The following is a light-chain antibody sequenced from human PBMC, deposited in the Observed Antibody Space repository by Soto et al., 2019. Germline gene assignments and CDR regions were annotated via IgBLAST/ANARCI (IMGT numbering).Light chain of an antibody. CDR2: AAS. V-gene: IGKV3-11*01. Sequence: DNVLTQSPATLSLSPGERATLSCWASRNVSNYLAWYQHKPGQLPRLLIYAASERAIGIPARFSGSGSGTNFSLTISTIDPEDSAIYYCQQRRHWPLTFGGGTKVEIK. CDR3: QQRRHWPLT. CDR1: RNVSNY. J-gene: IGKJ4*01.